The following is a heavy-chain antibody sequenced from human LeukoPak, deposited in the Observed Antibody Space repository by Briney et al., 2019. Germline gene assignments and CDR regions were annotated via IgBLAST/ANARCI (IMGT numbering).Heavy chain of an antibody. CDR1: GFTLTSYG. CDR3: AREEWNVGVYMDV. Sequence: GGSLRLSCAASGFTLTSYGMHWVRQAPGKGLEWVACIHYDGSNKNYADSVKGRFTISRDYSKNTLYLQMDSLGVEDTAVYYWAREEWNVGVYMDVWGKGTTVTVSS. V-gene: IGHV3-30*02. D-gene: IGHD1-1*01. CDR2: IHYDGSNK. J-gene: IGHJ6*03.